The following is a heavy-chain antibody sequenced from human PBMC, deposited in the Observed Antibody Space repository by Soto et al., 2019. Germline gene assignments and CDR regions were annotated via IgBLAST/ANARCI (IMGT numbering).Heavy chain of an antibody. CDR2: ISYSGST. Sequence: SEILSLTCTVSGGSISISSYYWGWIRQPPGKGLEWIGSISYSGSTYYSPSLKSRVTISVDTSKNQFPLKLSSVTAADTAVYYCARQKRDSSGWYLFDYWGQGILVNVSS. V-gene: IGHV4-39*01. J-gene: IGHJ4*02. CDR3: ARQKRDSSGWYLFDY. D-gene: IGHD6-19*01. CDR1: GGSISISSYY.